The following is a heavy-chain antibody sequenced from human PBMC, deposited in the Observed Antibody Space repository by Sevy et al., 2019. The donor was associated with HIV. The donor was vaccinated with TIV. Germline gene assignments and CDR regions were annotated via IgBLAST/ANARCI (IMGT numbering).Heavy chain of an antibody. D-gene: IGHD6-13*01. CDR3: ARADIAAAGTGRPKSSWFDP. CDR2: INHSGST. V-gene: IGHV4-34*01. J-gene: IGHJ5*02. CDR1: GGSFSGYY. Sequence: SETLSLTCAVYGGSFSGYYWSWIRQPPGKGLEWIGEINHSGSTNYNPSLKSRVTISVDTCKNQFSLKLSSVTAADTAENYCARADIAAAGTGRPKSSWFDPWGQGTLVTVSS.